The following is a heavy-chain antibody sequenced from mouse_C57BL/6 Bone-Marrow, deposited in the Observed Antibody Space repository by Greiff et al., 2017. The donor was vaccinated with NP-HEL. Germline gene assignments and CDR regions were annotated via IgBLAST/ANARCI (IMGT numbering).Heavy chain of an antibody. CDR3: TGYYNRYYAMDY. J-gene: IGHJ4*01. CDR1: GFTFSNYW. D-gene: IGHD2-12*01. CDR2: IRLKSDNYAT. V-gene: IGHV6-3*01. Sequence: EVKLQESGGGLVQPGGSMKLSCVASGFTFSNYWMNWVRQSPEKGLEWVAQIRLKSDNYATHYAESVKGRFTISRDDSKSSVYLQMSNIRAEDTGIYYCTGYYNRYYAMDYWGQGTSVTVSS.